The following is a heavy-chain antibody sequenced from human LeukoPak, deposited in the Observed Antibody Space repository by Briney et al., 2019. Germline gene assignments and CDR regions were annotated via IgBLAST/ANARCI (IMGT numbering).Heavy chain of an antibody. CDR1: GFTFSSYW. J-gene: IGHJ6*02. CDR3: AREKGYCSSTSCYTNGMDV. D-gene: IGHD2-2*02. CDR2: INSDGSST. V-gene: IGHV3-74*01. Sequence: HSGGSLRLSCAASGFTFSSYWMHWVRQAPGKGLVWVSRINSDGSSTSYADSVKGRFTISRDNAKNTLYLQMNSLRAEDTAVYYCAREKGYCSSTSCYTNGMDVWGQGTTVTVSS.